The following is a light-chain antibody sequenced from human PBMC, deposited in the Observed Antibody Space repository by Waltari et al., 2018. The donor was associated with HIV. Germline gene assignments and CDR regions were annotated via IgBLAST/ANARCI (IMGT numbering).Light chain of an antibody. CDR1: QSISSSY. V-gene: IGKV3-20*01. CDR3: QQYGDSLT. CDR2: GTS. Sequence: EIVLTQSPGKISLSPGESVTLSCRASQSISSSYLAWYQQKPGQAHRLFIYGTSSRATGIPDRFSGSGSGTDFTLTISRLEPEDFAVYYCQQYGDSLTFGPGTKVDI. J-gene: IGKJ3*01.